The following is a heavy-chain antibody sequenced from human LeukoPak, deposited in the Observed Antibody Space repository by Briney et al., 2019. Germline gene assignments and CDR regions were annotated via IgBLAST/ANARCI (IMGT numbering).Heavy chain of an antibody. J-gene: IGHJ4*02. CDR3: ARHGVGRGGDFDY. Sequence: SETLSLTCTVSGGSISSYYWSWIRQPPGKGLEWIGYMYYSGSTKYNPSLKSRVTISVDTSKNQFSLKLSYVTAADTAVYYCARHGVGRGGDFDYWGQGTLVTVSS. V-gene: IGHV4-59*08. CDR2: MYYSGST. D-gene: IGHD3-10*01. CDR1: GGSISSYY.